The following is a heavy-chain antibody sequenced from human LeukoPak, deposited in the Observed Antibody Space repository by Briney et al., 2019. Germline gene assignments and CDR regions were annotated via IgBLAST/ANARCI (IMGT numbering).Heavy chain of an antibody. CDR2: ISGSGGST. CDR3: AKAPPLTWYFDY. Sequence: GSLRLSCAASGFTFSSYAMSWVRQAPGKGLEWVSAISGSGGSTYYADSVKGRFTISRDNSKNTLCLQMNSLRAEDTAVYYCAKAPPLTWYFDYWGQGTLVTVSS. V-gene: IGHV3-23*01. D-gene: IGHD1-14*01. J-gene: IGHJ4*02. CDR1: GFTFSSYA.